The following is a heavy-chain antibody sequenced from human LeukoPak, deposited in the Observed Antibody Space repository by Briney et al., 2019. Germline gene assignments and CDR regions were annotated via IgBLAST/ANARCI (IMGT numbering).Heavy chain of an antibody. CDR2: FDPEDGET. V-gene: IGHV1-24*01. CDR3: ATYQYIWKYFDY. D-gene: IGHD1-1*01. CDR1: GYSLSELS. Sequence: ASVKVSCKVSGYSLSELSMHWVRQAPGKGLEWLGGFDPEDGETIYAQKFQGRVILTEDTYTDTTYMELRSLRSEDTAMYYCATYQYIWKYFDYWGQGTLLTVSS. J-gene: IGHJ4*02.